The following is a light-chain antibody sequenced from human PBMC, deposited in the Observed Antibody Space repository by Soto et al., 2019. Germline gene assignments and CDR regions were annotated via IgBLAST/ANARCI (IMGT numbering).Light chain of an antibody. J-gene: IGKJ2*01. CDR1: QSISSY. V-gene: IGKV1-39*01. CDR3: QPRYSTLCT. CDR2: AAS. Sequence: DIQMTQSPSSLSASVGDRVTITCRASQSISSYLNWYQQKPGKAPKLLIYAASSLQSGVPSRFSGSGSGTDFTLPISSLQPEDFATYYCQPRYSTLCTFGQGTKLEIK.